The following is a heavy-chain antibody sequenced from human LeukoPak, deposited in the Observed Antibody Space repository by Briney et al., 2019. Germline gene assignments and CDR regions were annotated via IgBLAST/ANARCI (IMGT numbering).Heavy chain of an antibody. Sequence: QSGGSLRLSCAASGFTFSNYGIHWVRQAPGKGLEWVAVVSYGGTNKYYADSVKGRFTISQDNSKNTLYLQMNSLRAEDTAVYYCAGGRGFLWFGELFSPDFDYWGQGTLVTVSS. CDR3: AGGRGFLWFGELFSPDFDY. D-gene: IGHD3-10*01. J-gene: IGHJ4*02. CDR2: VSYGGTNK. V-gene: IGHV3-30*03. CDR1: GFTFSNYG.